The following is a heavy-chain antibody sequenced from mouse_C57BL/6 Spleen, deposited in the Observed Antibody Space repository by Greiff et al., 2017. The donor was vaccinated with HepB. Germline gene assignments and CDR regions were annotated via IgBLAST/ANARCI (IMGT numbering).Heavy chain of an antibody. J-gene: IGHJ2*01. CDR3: ARYGGLRRDFDY. CDR1: GYTFTSYW. D-gene: IGHD2-4*01. V-gene: IGHV1-55*01. Sequence: QVQLQQPGAELVKPGASVKMSCKASGYTFTSYWITWVKQRPGQGLEWIGDISPGSGSTNYNEKFKSKATLTVDTSSSTAYMQLSSLTSEDSAVYYCARYGGLRRDFDYWGQGTTLTVSS. CDR2: ISPGSGST.